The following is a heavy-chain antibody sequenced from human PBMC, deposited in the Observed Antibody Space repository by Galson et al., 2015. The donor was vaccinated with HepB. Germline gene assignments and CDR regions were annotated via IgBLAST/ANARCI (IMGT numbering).Heavy chain of an antibody. CDR3: ARGIIAAPYLGFDP. V-gene: IGHV7-4-1*02. Sequence: SVKVSCKASGYTFTSYAMNWVRQAPGQGLEWMGWINTNTGNPTYAQGFTGRFVFSLDTSVSTAYLQISSLKAEDTAVYYCARGIIAAPYLGFDPWGQGTLVTVSS. CDR2: INTNTGNP. J-gene: IGHJ5*02. D-gene: IGHD6-6*01. CDR1: GYTFTSYA.